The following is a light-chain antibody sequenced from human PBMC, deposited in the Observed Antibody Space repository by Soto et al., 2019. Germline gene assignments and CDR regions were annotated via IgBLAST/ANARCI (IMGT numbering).Light chain of an antibody. CDR2: DVS. J-gene: IGLJ2*01. CDR1: SSDVGAYNC. V-gene: IGLV2-11*01. CDR3: CSYAGRFTHVV. Sequence: QSALTQPRSVSGSPGQSVTISCTGTSSDVGAYNCVSWYQQHPDKAPKLIIYDVSKRPSGVPDRFSGSKSGNTASLTISGLQAEDEADYYCCSYAGRFTHVVFGGGTKLTVL.